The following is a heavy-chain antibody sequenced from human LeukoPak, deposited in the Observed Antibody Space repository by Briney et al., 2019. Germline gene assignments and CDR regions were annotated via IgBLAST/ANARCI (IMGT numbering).Heavy chain of an antibody. CDR1: AFTFTTAW. CDR3: TTEEVDAFDI. Sequence: GGSLRLSCAASAFTFTTAWMSWVRQAPGKGLEWVGRIKSKTDGGTTDYAAPVKGRFTISRDDSKNTLYLQMNSLKTEDTAVYYCTTEEVDAFDIWGQGTVVTVSS. J-gene: IGHJ3*02. CDR2: IKSKTDGGTT. V-gene: IGHV3-15*01.